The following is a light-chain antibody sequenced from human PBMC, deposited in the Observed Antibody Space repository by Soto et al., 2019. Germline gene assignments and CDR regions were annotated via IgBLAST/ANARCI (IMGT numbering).Light chain of an antibody. J-gene: IGLJ3*02. Sequence: QLVLTQSSSASASLGSSVKLTCTLSSGHSSYIIAWHQQQPGKAPRFLMKLEQSGSYNKGSGLPDRFSGSSSGADRYLTISNLKFDDEADYYCETWDTNTWVFGGGTKLTVL. CDR2: LEQSGSY. CDR1: SGHSSYI. CDR3: ETWDTNTWV. V-gene: IGLV4-60*02.